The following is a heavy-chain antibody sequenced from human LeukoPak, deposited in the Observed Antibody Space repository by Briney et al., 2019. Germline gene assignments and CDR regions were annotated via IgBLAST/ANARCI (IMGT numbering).Heavy chain of an antibody. J-gene: IGHJ4*02. CDR1: GYTLTELS. Sequence: ASVKVSCKVSGYTLTELSMHWVRQAPGKGIEWMGGFDPEDGETIYAQKFQGRVTMTEDTSTDTAYMELSSLRSEDTAVYYCATDTYYYDSSGYDYWGQGTLVTVSS. CDR3: ATDTYYYDSSGYDY. V-gene: IGHV1-24*01. D-gene: IGHD3-22*01. CDR2: FDPEDGET.